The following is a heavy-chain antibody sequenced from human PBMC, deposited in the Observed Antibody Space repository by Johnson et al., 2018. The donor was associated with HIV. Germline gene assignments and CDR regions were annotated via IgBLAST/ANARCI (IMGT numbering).Heavy chain of an antibody. Sequence: QVQLVESGGGVVQPGRSLRLSCAASGFTFSSYGMHWVRQAPGKGLEWVAVIWGDGSNKYYADSVKGRFTISRDNSKNTLYLQMNSLRAEDTAVYYCAKESYCSGGSCPIWGQGTMVTVSS. V-gene: IGHV3-33*06. CDR3: AKESYCSGGSCPI. D-gene: IGHD2-15*01. J-gene: IGHJ3*02. CDR1: GFTFSSYG. CDR2: IWGDGSNK.